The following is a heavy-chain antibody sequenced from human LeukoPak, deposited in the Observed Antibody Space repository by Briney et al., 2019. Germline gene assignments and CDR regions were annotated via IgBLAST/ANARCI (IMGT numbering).Heavy chain of an antibody. V-gene: IGHV3-74*03. Sequence: PGGSLRLSCAASGFTFSSYWMHWVRQAPGKGLVWVSRINSDGSSTAYADSVKGRFTISRDDAKNTLYLQMNSLRAEDTDVYYCTRSLSGYDYSPDYWGQGTLVTVSS. J-gene: IGHJ4*02. CDR3: TRSLSGYDYSPDY. CDR2: INSDGSST. D-gene: IGHD6-25*01. CDR1: GFTFSSYW.